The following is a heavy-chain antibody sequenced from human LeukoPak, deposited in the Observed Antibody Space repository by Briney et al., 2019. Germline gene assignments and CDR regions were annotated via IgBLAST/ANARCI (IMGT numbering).Heavy chain of an antibody. V-gene: IGHV1-69*05. D-gene: IGHD3-10*01. CDR3: ARGDRGVHWFDS. J-gene: IGHJ5*01. CDR2: IIPIFGTA. Sequence: ASVKVSCKASGGTFSSYPISWVRQAPGQGLEWMGRIIPIFGTANYAQKFQGRFTITTDESTSTAYMELSSLRSEDTAVYYCARGDRGVHWFDSWGQGTLVTVSS. CDR1: GGTFSSYP.